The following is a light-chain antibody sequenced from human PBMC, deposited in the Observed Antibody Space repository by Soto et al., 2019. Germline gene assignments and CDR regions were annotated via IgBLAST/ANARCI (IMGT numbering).Light chain of an antibody. CDR1: SSDVGNYNL. Sequence: QSALTQPASVSGSPGQSITISCTGSSSDVGNYNLVSWYQQHPGKAPKLVIYEGNKRPSGVSNRFSGSKSGNTASLTISGLQAEDEADYHCCSYTGSGTHWVFGGGTKVTVL. CDR2: EGN. J-gene: IGLJ3*02. V-gene: IGLV2-23*01. CDR3: CSYTGSGTHWV.